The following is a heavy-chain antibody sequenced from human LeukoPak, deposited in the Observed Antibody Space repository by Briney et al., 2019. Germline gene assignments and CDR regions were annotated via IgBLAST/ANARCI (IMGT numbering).Heavy chain of an antibody. J-gene: IGHJ5*02. D-gene: IGHD3-10*01. CDR2: INPSGGST. Sequence: GASVKVSCKASGYTFTSYYMHWVRQAPGQGLEWMGIINPSGGSTSYAQKFQGRITITRNTSISTVYMELSSLRSEDTAVYYCARSIPLWKALRRDWFDPWGQGTLVTVSS. CDR1: GYTFTSYY. V-gene: IGHV1-46*01. CDR3: ARSIPLWKALRRDWFDP.